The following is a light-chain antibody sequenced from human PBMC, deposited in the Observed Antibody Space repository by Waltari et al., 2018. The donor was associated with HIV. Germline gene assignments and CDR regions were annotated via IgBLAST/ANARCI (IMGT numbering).Light chain of an antibody. CDR3: QSYDSSLRGHV. Sequence: QSVLTQPPSVSGAPGQRITISCTGSSSNIRAVFDVHWYQQLPGKAPKVLIYGNSNRPSGVPDRFSGSKSGTSASLAITGLQADDEGDYYCQSYDSSLRGHVFGSGTRVTVL. V-gene: IGLV1-40*01. CDR2: GNS. J-gene: IGLJ1*01. CDR1: SSNIRAVFD.